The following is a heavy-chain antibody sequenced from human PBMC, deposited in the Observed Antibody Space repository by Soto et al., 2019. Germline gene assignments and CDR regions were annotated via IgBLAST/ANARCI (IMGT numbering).Heavy chain of an antibody. Sequence: PGGSLRLSCTASGFTFGDYAMSWVRQAPGKGLEWVGFIRSKAYGGTTEYAASVKGRFTISRDDSKSIAYLQMNSLKTEDTAVYYCTRTGEGPPRITIFGVVIMNYGMDVWGQGTTVTVSS. J-gene: IGHJ6*02. CDR1: GFTFGDYA. CDR2: IRSKAYGGTT. D-gene: IGHD3-3*01. CDR3: TRTGEGPPRITIFGVVIMNYGMDV. V-gene: IGHV3-49*04.